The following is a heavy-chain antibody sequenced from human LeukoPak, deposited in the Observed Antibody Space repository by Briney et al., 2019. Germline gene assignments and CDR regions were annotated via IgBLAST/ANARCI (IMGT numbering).Heavy chain of an antibody. CDR2: INPNSGAT. D-gene: IGHD1-26*01. CDR1: GYTFTVYY. Sequence: ASVKVSCKASGYTFTVYYIHWVRQARGQGPEYMGWINPNSGATNYAQKFQGRVTMTRDTSISTAYMELSRLRSDDTAVYYCARDTHLSGSYWSDYWSQGTLVTVSS. J-gene: IGHJ4*02. CDR3: ARDTHLSGSYWSDY. V-gene: IGHV1-2*02.